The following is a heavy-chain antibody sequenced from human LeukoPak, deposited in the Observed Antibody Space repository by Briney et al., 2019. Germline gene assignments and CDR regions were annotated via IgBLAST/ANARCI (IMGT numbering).Heavy chain of an antibody. V-gene: IGHV3-9*01. Sequence: GGSLRLSCAASGFTFDDYAMHWVRQAPGKGLEWVSGISWNSGSIGYADSVKGRFTISRDNAKNSLYLQMNSLRAEDTALYYCAKDIGITADDAFDIWGQGTMVTVSS. CDR1: GFTFDDYA. CDR3: AKDIGITADDAFDI. J-gene: IGHJ3*02. D-gene: IGHD1-14*01. CDR2: ISWNSGSI.